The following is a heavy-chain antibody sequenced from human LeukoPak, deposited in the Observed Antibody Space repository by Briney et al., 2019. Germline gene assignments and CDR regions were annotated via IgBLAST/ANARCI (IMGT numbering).Heavy chain of an antibody. V-gene: IGHV3-33*06. D-gene: IGHD3-22*01. CDR2: IWYDGSNK. CDR1: GFTFSSYG. CDR3: AKDGYYYDSSGYYYWYFDL. Sequence: GGSLGLSCAASGFTFSSYGMHWVRQAPGKGLEWVAVIWYDGSNKYYADSVKGRFTISRDNSKNTLYLQMNSLRAEDTAVYYCAKDGYYYDSSGYYYWYFDLWGRGTLVTVSS. J-gene: IGHJ2*01.